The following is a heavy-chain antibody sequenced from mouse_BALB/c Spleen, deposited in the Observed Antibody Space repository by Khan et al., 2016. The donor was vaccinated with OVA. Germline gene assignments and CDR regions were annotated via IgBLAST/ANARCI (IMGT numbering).Heavy chain of an antibody. J-gene: IGHJ4*01. CDR1: GYTFTNYG. CDR3: ARPPYFSYTLDY. V-gene: IGHV9-3-1*01. Sequence: QIQLVQSGPELKKPGETVKISCKASGYTFTNYGMNGVKKSQGKALKWMGWINTYTGEPTYADDSKGRFAFSLETSASTAYLQINNLKNEDTATYFCARPPYFSYTLDYWGQGTSVTVSS. CDR2: INTYTGEP. D-gene: IGHD2-10*01.